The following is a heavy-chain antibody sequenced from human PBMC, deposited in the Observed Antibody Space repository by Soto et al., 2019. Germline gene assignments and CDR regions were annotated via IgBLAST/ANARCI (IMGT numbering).Heavy chain of an antibody. CDR2: VYYSGST. CDR1: DDSIGTSPDY. D-gene: IGHD2-21*02. CDR3: ASSLTVTASYNWFDP. V-gene: IGHV4-39*01. Sequence: SETLCLTCSVSDDSIGTSPDYWGWIRQPPGKGLEWIGSVYYSGSTSYNPSLKSRVTISVDTSKKEFSLKLRSVTAADTAVYYCASSLTVTASYNWFDPWGQGTLVTVSS. J-gene: IGHJ5*02.